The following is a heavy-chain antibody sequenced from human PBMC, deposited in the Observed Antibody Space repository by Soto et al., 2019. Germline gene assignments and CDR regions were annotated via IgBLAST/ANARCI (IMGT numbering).Heavy chain of an antibody. D-gene: IGHD6-19*01. CDR1: GGSFSGYY. J-gene: IGHJ6*02. V-gene: IGHV4-34*01. CDR2: INHSGST. Sequence: SETLSLTCAVYGGSFSGYYWSWVRQPPGKGLEWIGEINHSGSTNYNPSLKSRVTISVDTSKNQFSLKLSSVTAADTAVYYCARGEEGQWLSYYYYGMDAWGQGTTVT. CDR3: ARGEEGQWLSYYYYGMDA.